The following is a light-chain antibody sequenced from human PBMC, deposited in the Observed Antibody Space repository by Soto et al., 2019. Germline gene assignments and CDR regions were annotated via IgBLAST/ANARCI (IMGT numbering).Light chain of an antibody. CDR2: KAS. CDR1: QSINSW. V-gene: IGKV1-5*03. J-gene: IGKJ1*01. Sequence: DIQMTQSPSTLSASVGDRVTITCRASQSINSWLAWYQQKPGKAPKLLIYKASSLESGVPSRFSGSGSETEFTLTISSLQPDDFATYYCQQYNSFSTFGQGTKVDIK. CDR3: QQYNSFST.